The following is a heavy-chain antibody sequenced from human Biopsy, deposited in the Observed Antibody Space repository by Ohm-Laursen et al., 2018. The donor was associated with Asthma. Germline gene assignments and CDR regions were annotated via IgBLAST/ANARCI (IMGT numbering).Heavy chain of an antibody. Sequence: SQTLSLTCTVGGAYIGSRDHHWSWIRQSPGTGLEWIGFVFWSGTTHYNRSLERRLSISNDTTRNEFSMTLRSVTAADTAVYFCARVASYGDLYFGIDVWGPGTTVSVS. CDR2: VFWSGTT. V-gene: IGHV4-30-4*01. J-gene: IGHJ6*02. D-gene: IGHD4-17*01. CDR3: ARVASYGDLYFGIDV. CDR1: GAYIGSRDHH.